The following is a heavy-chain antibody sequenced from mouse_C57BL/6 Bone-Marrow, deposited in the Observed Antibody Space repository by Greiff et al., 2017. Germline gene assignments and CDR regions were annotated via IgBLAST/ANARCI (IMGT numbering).Heavy chain of an antibody. CDR1: GYTFTSYW. V-gene: IGHV1-50*01. Sequence: QVQLQQPGAELVKPGASVKLSCKASGYTFTSYWMQWVKQRPGQGLEWIGEIDPSDSYTNYNQKFKGKATLTVDTSSSTAYMQLSSLTSEDSAVYYCARGGYRDCETYWGQGTLVTVSA. J-gene: IGHJ3*01. CDR3: ARGGYRDCETY. D-gene: IGHD2-4*01. CDR2: IDPSDSYT.